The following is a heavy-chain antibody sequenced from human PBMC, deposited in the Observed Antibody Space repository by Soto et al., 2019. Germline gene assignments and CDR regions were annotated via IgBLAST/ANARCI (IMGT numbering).Heavy chain of an antibody. D-gene: IGHD6-13*01. V-gene: IGHV3-30-3*01. CDR1: AFTFSRYA. CDR3: ARSIAGADPNSYYYGMDV. J-gene: IGHJ6*02. CDR2: ISYDGSFK. Sequence: QVQLVESGGGVVQPGRSLRLSCAASAFTFSRYAMHWVRQAPGEGLGWVAVISYDGSFKYYADSVKGRVTISRDNSENTLYQQMNSLRAEDTDVYYCARSIAGADPNSYYYGMDVWGQGTTVTVSS.